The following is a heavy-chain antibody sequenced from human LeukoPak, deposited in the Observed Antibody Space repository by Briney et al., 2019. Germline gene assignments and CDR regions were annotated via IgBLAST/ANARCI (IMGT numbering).Heavy chain of an antibody. CDR2: IYTSGST. CDR3: ARFNTYYDFWSGRRKAFDI. J-gene: IGHJ3*02. CDR1: GGSISSYY. V-gene: IGHV4-4*09. Sequence: SETLSLTCTVSGGSISSYYWSWIRQPPGKGLEWIGYIYTSGSTNYNPSLKSRVTISVDTSKNQLSLKLSSVTAADTAVYYCARFNTYYDFWSGRRKAFDIWGQGTMVTVSS. D-gene: IGHD3-3*01.